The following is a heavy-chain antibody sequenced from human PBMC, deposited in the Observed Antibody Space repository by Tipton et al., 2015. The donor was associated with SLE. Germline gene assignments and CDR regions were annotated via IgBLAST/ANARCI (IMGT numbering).Heavy chain of an antibody. Sequence: SLRLSCAASGFTFSNSAMSWVRQAPGKGLEWVSAISGNGDKTYYADFVKGRFTISRDNSKNTLYLQMNSLRAEDTAVYYCAKGGSAAGLGYFDLWGRGTLVTVSS. CDR3: AKGGSAAGLGYFDL. J-gene: IGHJ2*01. CDR2: ISGNGDKT. D-gene: IGHD6-13*01. V-gene: IGHV3-23*01. CDR1: GFTFSNSA.